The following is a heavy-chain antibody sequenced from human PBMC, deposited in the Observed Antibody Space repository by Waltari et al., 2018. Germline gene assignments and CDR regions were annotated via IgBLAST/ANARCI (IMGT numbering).Heavy chain of an antibody. Sequence: QVQLVQSGAEVKKPGSSVKVSCKASGGTFRRYANSWVRKAPGKGLEWMGWIIPIFGTANYAQKFQGRVTITADKSTSTAYMELSSLRSEDTAVYYCASWATGSFDYWGQGTLVTVSS. V-gene: IGHV1-69*14. CDR2: IIPIFGTA. CDR1: GGTFRRYA. D-gene: IGHD1-1*01. CDR3: ASWATGSFDY. J-gene: IGHJ4*02.